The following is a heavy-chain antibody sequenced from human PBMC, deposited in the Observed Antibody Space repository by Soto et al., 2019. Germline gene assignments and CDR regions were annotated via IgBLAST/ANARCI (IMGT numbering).Heavy chain of an antibody. Sequence: GGSLRLSCAASGFTFNTYWMSWVRQSPGKGLEWVANIKQDGSEKFYVDSVKGRFTISGDNARNSVYLQMNSLRAEDTGVYYCARGGYCSTTSCYRGSHSYYGMDVWAQGTTVTVSS. CDR3: ARGGYCSTTSCYRGSHSYYGMDV. J-gene: IGHJ6*02. V-gene: IGHV3-7*03. D-gene: IGHD2-2*02. CDR1: GFTFNTYW. CDR2: IKQDGSEK.